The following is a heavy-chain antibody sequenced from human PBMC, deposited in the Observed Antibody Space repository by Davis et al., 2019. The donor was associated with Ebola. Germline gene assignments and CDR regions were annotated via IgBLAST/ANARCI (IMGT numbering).Heavy chain of an antibody. CDR2: IYHSGST. CDR3: ARVDTAMVRVY. CDR1: GGSISSSNW. Sequence: MPGGSLRLSCAVSGGSISSSNWWSWVRQPPGKGLEWIGEIYHSGSTNYNPSLKSRVTISVDKSKNQFSLKLSSVTAADTAVYYCARVDTAMVRVYWGQGTLVTVSS. J-gene: IGHJ4*02. V-gene: IGHV4-4*02. D-gene: IGHD5-18*01.